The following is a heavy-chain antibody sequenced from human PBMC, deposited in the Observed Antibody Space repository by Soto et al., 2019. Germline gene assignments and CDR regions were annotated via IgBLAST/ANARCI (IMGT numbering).Heavy chain of an antibody. Sequence: QVHLVQSGAEVKKPGSSVKVSCKASGGTFSTYAISWVRQDPGQGLEWMGGIIPIFGTAKYAQKFQGRVTITADESTSTAYMELSSLRSEDTAVYYCARDPRNRVDVWGQGTTVTVSS. V-gene: IGHV1-69*12. CDR1: GGTFSTYA. CDR2: IIPIFGTA. CDR3: ARDPRNRVDV. D-gene: IGHD1-1*01. J-gene: IGHJ6*02.